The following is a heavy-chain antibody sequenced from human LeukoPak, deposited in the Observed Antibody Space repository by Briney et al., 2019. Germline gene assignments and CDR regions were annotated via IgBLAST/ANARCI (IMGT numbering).Heavy chain of an antibody. D-gene: IGHD3-10*01. J-gene: IGHJ6*03. CDR3: AKAPYGSGNDYYYYYMDV. CDR2: IWYDGSNK. V-gene: IGHV3-33*06. Sequence: PGGSLRLSCAASGFTFSSYGMHWVRQAPGKGLEWVAVIWYDGSNKYYADSVKGRFTISRDNSKSTLYLQMNSLRAEDTAVYYCAKAPYGSGNDYYYYYMDVWGKGTTVTVSS. CDR1: GFTFSSYG.